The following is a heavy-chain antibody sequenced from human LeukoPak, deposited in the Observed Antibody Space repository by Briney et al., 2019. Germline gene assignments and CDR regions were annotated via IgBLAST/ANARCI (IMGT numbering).Heavy chain of an antibody. CDR2: IYSGGST. CDR3: AKDERSSSFLFDY. D-gene: IGHD6-6*01. CDR1: GFTVSSNY. Sequence: PGRSLRLSCAASGFTVSSNYMSWVRHTPGKGLEWVSLIYSGGSTYYADSVKGRFTISRDNSKNTLYLQMNSLRAEDTAVYYCAKDERSSSFLFDYWGQGTLVTVSS. J-gene: IGHJ4*02. V-gene: IGHV3-53*01.